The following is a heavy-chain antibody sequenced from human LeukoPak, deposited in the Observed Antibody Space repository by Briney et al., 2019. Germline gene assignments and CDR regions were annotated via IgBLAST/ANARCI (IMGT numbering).Heavy chain of an antibody. Sequence: GGSLRLSCAASGFIFSNYWMSWVRQAPGKGLEWVAKIKRDGSEKYYVDSVKGRFTISGDNAKNSLYLQMNSLRAEDTAVYYCARPRYCSGGSCYVDYWGQGTLVTVSS. D-gene: IGHD2-15*01. CDR1: GFIFSNYW. CDR2: IKRDGSEK. V-gene: IGHV3-7*01. CDR3: ARPRYCSGGSCYVDY. J-gene: IGHJ4*02.